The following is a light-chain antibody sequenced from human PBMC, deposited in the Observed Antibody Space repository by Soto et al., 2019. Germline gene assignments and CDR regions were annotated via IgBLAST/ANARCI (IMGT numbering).Light chain of an antibody. Sequence: EIVLTQSPGTLSLSPGERATLSCRASQSIASNLAWYQQKPGQAPRLLIYGASTRAAGVPARFRGSGSGTEFTLTITSLQSEDVAVYFCQQYNNWPLTFGQGTKVDIK. V-gene: IGKV3-15*01. J-gene: IGKJ1*01. CDR2: GAS. CDR1: QSIASN. CDR3: QQYNNWPLT.